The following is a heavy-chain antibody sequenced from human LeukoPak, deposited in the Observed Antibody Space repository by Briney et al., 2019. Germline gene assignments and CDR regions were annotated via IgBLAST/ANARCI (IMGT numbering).Heavy chain of an antibody. CDR3: AKGLLAIVVVTGMDV. V-gene: IGHV3-23*01. Sequence: GGSLRLSCAASGFTFSSYAMSWVRQAPGKGLEWVSAISGSGGSTYYADSVKGRFTISRDNSKNTLYLQMNSLGAEDTAVYYCAKGLLAIVVVTGMDVWGQGTTVTVSS. D-gene: IGHD2-21*02. J-gene: IGHJ6*02. CDR1: GFTFSSYA. CDR2: ISGSGGST.